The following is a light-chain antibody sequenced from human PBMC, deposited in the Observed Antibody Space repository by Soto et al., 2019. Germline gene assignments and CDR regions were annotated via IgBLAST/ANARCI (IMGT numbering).Light chain of an antibody. V-gene: IGKV3-15*01. J-gene: IGKJ1*01. CDR2: GAS. Sequence: DIVMTQSPVTLSVSPGDRATLSCRASQSVGHNLAWFQQKPGQAPRLLIYGASAGATGIPDRFSGSGFGTAFTLTISSLQSEDLAVYYCHQYNNWPRTFGQGTKVEMK. CDR3: HQYNNWPRT. CDR1: QSVGHN.